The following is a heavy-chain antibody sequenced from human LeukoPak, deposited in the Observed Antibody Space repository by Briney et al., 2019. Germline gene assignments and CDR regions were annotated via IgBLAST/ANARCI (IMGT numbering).Heavy chain of an antibody. CDR2: IKQDGSEE. D-gene: IGHD2/OR15-2a*01. J-gene: IGHJ4*02. CDR1: GFTFTTYW. Sequence: GGSLRLSCVASGFTFTTYWMAWVRQAPGKGLEWVANIKQDGSEEYYADSVRGRFTISRDNAKNSLYLLMNSLRAEDTAVYYRSNGIYDRSYWGQGTLVTVSS. CDR3: SNGIYDRSY. V-gene: IGHV3-7*01.